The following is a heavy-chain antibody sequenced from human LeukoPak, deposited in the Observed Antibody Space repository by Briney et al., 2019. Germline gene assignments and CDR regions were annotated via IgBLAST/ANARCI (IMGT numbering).Heavy chain of an antibody. CDR3: ARDPSRLLWFGEVRGTRRQYQRWFDP. Sequence: SETLSLTCTVSGASVSGSPYYWGWIRQPPGKGLEWIGSIYHSGSTYYHPSLKSQVTISVETSKNQFSLKLSSVTASDTAVYYCARDPSRLLWFGEVRGTRRQYQRWFDPWGQGTLVTVSS. D-gene: IGHD3-10*01. CDR1: GASVSGSPYY. V-gene: IGHV4-39*07. CDR2: IYHSGST. J-gene: IGHJ5*02.